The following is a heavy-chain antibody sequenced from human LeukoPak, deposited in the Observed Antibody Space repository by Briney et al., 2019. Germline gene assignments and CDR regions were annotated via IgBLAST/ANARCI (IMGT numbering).Heavy chain of an antibody. CDR2: IIPIFGTA. V-gene: IGHV1-69*05. D-gene: IGHD5-24*01. Sequence: SVKVSCKASGGTFSSYAISWVRQAPGQGLEWMGRIIPIFGTANYAPKFQGRVTITTDESTSTAYMELSSLRSEDTAVYYCARVERWLQFLAWGQGTLVTVSS. CDR3: ARVERWLQFLA. CDR1: GGTFSSYA. J-gene: IGHJ5*02.